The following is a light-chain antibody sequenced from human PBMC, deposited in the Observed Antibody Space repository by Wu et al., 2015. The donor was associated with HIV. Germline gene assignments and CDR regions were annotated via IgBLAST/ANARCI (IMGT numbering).Light chain of an antibody. CDR1: QSISNN. J-gene: IGKJ5*01. CDR3: QQRLNWPPVT. Sequence: EIVMTQSPATLSVSAGERATLSCRASQSISNNLAWYQQKPGQAPRLLTYGASSRATGIPARFSGSGSGTDFTLTISGMQSEDFAVYYCQQRLNWPPVTFGQGTRLEIK. V-gene: IGKV3-15*01. CDR2: GAS.